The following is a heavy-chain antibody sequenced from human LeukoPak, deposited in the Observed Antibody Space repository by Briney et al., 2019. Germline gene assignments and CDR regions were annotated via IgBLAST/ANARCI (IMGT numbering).Heavy chain of an antibody. V-gene: IGHV4-59*01. Sequence: PSETLSLTCTVSGGSISSYYWSWIRQPPGKGLEWIGYIYYSGSTNYNPSLKSRVTISVDTSRNQFSLNLSSVTAADTAVYYCARGSRELYYFDYWGQGTLVTVSS. J-gene: IGHJ4*02. CDR1: GGSISSYY. CDR2: IYYSGST. CDR3: ARGSRELYYFDY. D-gene: IGHD1-7*01.